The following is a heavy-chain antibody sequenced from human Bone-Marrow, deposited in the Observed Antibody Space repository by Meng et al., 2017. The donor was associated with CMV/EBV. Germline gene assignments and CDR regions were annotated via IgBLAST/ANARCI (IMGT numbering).Heavy chain of an antibody. V-gene: IGHV3-9*01. CDR2: ISWNSGSI. D-gene: IGHD1-7*01. Sequence: GGSLRLSCAASGFTFDDYAMHWVRQAPGKGLEWVSGISWNSGSIGYADSVKGRFTISRDNAKNSLYLQMNSLRAEDTALYYCAKETGTTHRGFYHYYGMDVWGQGTTVTFSS. CDR3: AKETGTTHRGFYHYYGMDV. J-gene: IGHJ6*02. CDR1: GFTFDDYA.